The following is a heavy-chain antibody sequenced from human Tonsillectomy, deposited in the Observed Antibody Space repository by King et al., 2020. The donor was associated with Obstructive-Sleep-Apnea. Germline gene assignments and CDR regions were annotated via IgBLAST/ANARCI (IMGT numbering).Heavy chain of an antibody. CDR1: GGSIRSNSY. CDR2: IYYSGST. V-gene: IGHV4-39*07. Sequence: QLQESGPGLVKPSETLSLTCTVSGGSIRSNSYWGWIRQPPGKGLEWIGHIYYSGSTYYNPSLKSRVTISVDTSKNQFSLKLNSVTAADTAVYFCARADRDIAMGLFDYWGQGTLVTVSS. J-gene: IGHJ4*02. CDR3: ARADRDIAMGLFDY. D-gene: IGHD5-18*01.